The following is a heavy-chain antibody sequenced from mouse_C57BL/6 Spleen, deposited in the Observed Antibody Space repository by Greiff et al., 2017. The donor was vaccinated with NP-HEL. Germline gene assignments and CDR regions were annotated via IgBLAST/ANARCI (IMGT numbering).Heavy chain of an antibody. CDR1: GYAFSSSW. Sequence: VQLQQSGPELVKPGASVKISCKASGYAFSSSWMNWVKQRPGKGLEWIGRIYPGDGDTNYNGKFKGKAKLTADKSSSTAYMQLSSLTAEDSAVYFCARYGYYGSSYGYFDVWGTGTTVTVSS. J-gene: IGHJ1*03. CDR2: IYPGDGDT. V-gene: IGHV1-82*01. D-gene: IGHD1-1*01. CDR3: ARYGYYGSSYGYFDV.